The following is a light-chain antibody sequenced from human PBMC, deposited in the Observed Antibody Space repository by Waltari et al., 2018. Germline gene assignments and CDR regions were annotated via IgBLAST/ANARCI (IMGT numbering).Light chain of an antibody. CDR1: SSHAGAYDF. CDR2: QVN. CDR3: SSYAGSFSWV. Sequence: QSALTQPPSASGSPGPSITISCPGTSSHAGAYDFVSWYQQPPGKAPNLMLYQVNHRPSGVPDRFSGSKSGDTASLTVSGLQAEDEADYYCSSYAGSFSWVFGGGTKLTVL. J-gene: IGLJ3*02. V-gene: IGLV2-8*01.